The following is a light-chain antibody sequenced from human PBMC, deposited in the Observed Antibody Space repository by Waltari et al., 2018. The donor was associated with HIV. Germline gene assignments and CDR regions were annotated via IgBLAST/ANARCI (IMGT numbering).Light chain of an antibody. V-gene: IGLV2-14*03. CDR1: SSDVGGYNY. CDR2: DVR. Sequence: QSALTQPAPVSGSPGQSITIPCTGTSSDVGGYNYFPWYQQHPGKVPKLMIYDVRNRPSGVSNRFSGSKSGNTASLTISGLQAEDEADYYCSSYTSSSTYVFGTGTKVTVL. J-gene: IGLJ1*01. CDR3: SSYTSSSTYV.